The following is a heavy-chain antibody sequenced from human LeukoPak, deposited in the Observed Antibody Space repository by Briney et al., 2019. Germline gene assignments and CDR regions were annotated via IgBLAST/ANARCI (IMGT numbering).Heavy chain of an antibody. J-gene: IGHJ3*02. Sequence: SETLSLTCAVYGGSFSGYYWSWIRQPPGKGLEWIGEINHSGSTNYNPSLKSRVTISVDTSKNQFSLKLSSVTAADTAVYYCARRISSYCGGSCYSYAFDIWGQGTMVTVSS. CDR1: GGSFSGYY. CDR3: ARRISSYCGGSCYSYAFDI. D-gene: IGHD2-15*01. V-gene: IGHV4-34*01. CDR2: INHSGST.